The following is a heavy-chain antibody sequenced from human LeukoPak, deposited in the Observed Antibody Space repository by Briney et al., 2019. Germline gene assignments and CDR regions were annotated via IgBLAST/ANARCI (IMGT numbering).Heavy chain of an antibody. J-gene: IGHJ4*02. CDR1: GYTFTSYG. V-gene: IGHV1-18*01. Sequence: ASVKVSCKASGYTFTSYGISWVRQAPGQGLEWTGWISAYNGNTNYAQKLQGRVTMTTDTSTSTAYMELRSLRSDDTAVYYCARYYSSGWYEAFDYWGQGTLVTVSS. CDR2: ISAYNGNT. D-gene: IGHD6-19*01. CDR3: ARYYSSGWYEAFDY.